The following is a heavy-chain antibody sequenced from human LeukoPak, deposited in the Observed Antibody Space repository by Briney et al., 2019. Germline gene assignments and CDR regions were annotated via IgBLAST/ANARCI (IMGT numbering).Heavy chain of an antibody. CDR2: ISRAATYI. CDR3: ARDEGV. CDR1: GFTVSSNE. J-gene: IGHJ4*02. V-gene: IGHV3-21*01. D-gene: IGHD3-10*01. Sequence: GGSLRLSCAASGFTVSSNEMNWVRQVPEKGQEWVSSISRAATYIHYADSVEGRFTISRDNAKNALYLQMNSLRVEDTGVYYCARDEGVWGQGTLVTVSS.